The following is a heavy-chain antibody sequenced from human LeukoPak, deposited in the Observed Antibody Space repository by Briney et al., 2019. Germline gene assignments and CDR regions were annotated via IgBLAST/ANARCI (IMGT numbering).Heavy chain of an antibody. CDR3: ARDREDTAMVTDY. Sequence: ASVKVSCKASGYTFTNFYIHWVRQAPGQGLEWMGWINPNSGGTNYTQKFQGRVTMTRDTSISTAYMELSRLRSDDTAVYYCARDREDTAMVTDYWGQGTLVTVSS. CDR2: INPNSGGT. D-gene: IGHD5-18*01. J-gene: IGHJ4*02. CDR1: GYTFTNFY. V-gene: IGHV1-2*02.